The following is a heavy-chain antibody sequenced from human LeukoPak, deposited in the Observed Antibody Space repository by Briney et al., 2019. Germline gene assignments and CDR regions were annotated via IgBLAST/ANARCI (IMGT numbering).Heavy chain of an antibody. CDR2: MNPNSGNT. Sequence: GGSVKVSCKASGYTFTTYDINWVRQATGQGLEWMGWMNPNSGNTGYAQKFQGRVTMTRNTSISTAYMELSSLRSEDTAVYYCARDRGSSGWDPYNWFDPWGQGTLVTVSS. J-gene: IGHJ5*02. V-gene: IGHV1-8*01. CDR1: GYTFTTYD. CDR3: ARDRGSSGWDPYNWFDP. D-gene: IGHD6-19*01.